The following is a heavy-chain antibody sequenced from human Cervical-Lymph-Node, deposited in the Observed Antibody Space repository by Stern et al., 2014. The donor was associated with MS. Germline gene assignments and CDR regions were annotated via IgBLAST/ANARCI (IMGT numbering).Heavy chain of an antibody. Sequence: QVQLGQSGAEVKKPGASVKVSCKASGYTFSSYGISWVRQAPGQGLEWMGWISANNGNTNYAQKLQGRVPLTTDNSTSTAYMELRSLRSGDTAAYYCARESSGSWQHRFYYYGMDVWGQGPTVTVSS. CDR2: ISANNGNT. D-gene: IGHD6-13*01. CDR1: GYTFSSYG. V-gene: IGHV1-18*01. J-gene: IGHJ6*02. CDR3: ARESSGSWQHRFYYYGMDV.